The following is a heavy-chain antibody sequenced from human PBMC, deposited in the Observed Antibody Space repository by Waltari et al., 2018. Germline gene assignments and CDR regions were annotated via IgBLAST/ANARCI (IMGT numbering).Heavy chain of an antibody. J-gene: IGHJ4*02. CDR3: AHYDCSSTSCYGPPGGFDY. CDR1: GFSLSTSGVG. D-gene: IGHD2-2*01. V-gene: IGHV2-5*02. CDR2: IYWDDDK. Sequence: QITLKESGPTLVKPTQTLTLTCTFSGFSLSTSGVGVGWIRQPPGKALEWLALIYWDDDKRYSPSLKSRLTITKDTSKNQVVLTMTNMDPVDTATYYCAHYDCSSTSCYGPPGGFDYWGQGTLVTVSS.